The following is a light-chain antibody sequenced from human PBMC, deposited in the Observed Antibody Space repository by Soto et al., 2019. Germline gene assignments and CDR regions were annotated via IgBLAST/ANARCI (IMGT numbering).Light chain of an antibody. J-gene: IGKJ2*01. V-gene: IGKV3-15*01. CDR2: GAS. CDR3: QQYNNWPYT. CDR1: QSVSSN. Sequence: EIVMTQSPATLSVSPGERATLSGRASQSVSSNLAWYQQKPGQAPRLLIYGASTRATGIPARFSGSRSGTEFTLTISSLQSEDFTVYYCQQYNNWPYTFGQGTKLDIK.